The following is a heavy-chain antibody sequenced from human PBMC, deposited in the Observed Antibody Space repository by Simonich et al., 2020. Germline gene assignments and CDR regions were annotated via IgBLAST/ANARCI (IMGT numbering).Heavy chain of an antibody. J-gene: IGHJ5*02. CDR1: GYTFTSYD. D-gene: IGHD2-2*01. Sequence: QVQLVQSGAEVKKPGASVKVSCKASGYTFTSYDLNRVRQATENGLDGVEGSNPNSGNTGYAQKVQGRVTITRNTSISTAYMGLSSLRSEDTAVYYCARARYCSSTSCYNWFDPWGQGTLVTVSS. V-gene: IGHV1-8*03. CDR2: SNPNSGNT. CDR3: ARARYCSSTSCYNWFDP.